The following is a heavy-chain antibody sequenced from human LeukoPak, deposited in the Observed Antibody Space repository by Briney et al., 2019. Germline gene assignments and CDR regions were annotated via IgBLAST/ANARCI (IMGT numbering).Heavy chain of an antibody. V-gene: IGHV3-30*02. CDR3: AKDIAGNSYGSFGAFDI. CDR1: GFTFSSYG. CDR2: IRYDGSNK. Sequence: PGGSLRLSCAASGFTFSSYGMHWVRQAPGKGLEWVAFIRYDGSNKYYADSVKGRFTISRDNSKNTLYLQMNSLRAEDTALYYCAKDIAGNSYGSFGAFDIWGQGTMVTVSS. D-gene: IGHD5-18*01. J-gene: IGHJ3*02.